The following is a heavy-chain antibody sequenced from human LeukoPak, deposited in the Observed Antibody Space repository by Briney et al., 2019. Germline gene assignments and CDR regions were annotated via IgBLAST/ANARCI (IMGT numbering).Heavy chain of an antibody. V-gene: IGHV4-61*02. CDR3: AKSPGVGYYFDY. Sequence: SETLSLTCTVSGGSISSGSHYWSWIRQPAGKGLEWIGRIYTSGSTNYNPSLKSRVTISVDTSKNQFSLKLSSVTAADTAVYYCAKSPGVGYYFDYWGQGTLVTVSS. CDR2: IYTSGST. CDR1: GGSISSGSHY. D-gene: IGHD1-26*01. J-gene: IGHJ4*02.